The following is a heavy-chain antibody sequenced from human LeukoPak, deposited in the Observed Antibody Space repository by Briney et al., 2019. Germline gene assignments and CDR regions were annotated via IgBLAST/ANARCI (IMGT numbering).Heavy chain of an antibody. V-gene: IGHV3-9*01. CDR2: ISWNSGSI. Sequence: SLRLTCAASGFTLSNYWMHWVRHAPGKGLEGVSGISWNSGSIVYADSVKGRFTISRDKAKNYLYMKMNSLRAEDTALYYCAMRPYSGSQGYYWGQGTLVTVSS. CDR1: GFTLSNYW. CDR3: AMRPYSGSQGYY. D-gene: IGHD1-26*01. J-gene: IGHJ4*02.